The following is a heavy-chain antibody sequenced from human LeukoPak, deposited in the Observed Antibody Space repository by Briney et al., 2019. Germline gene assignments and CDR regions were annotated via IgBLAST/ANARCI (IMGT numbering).Heavy chain of an antibody. CDR1: GYTLTELS. J-gene: IGHJ4*02. CDR3: ATDWHYDILTGFGY. Sequence: GASVKVSCKVSGYTLTELSMHWVRQAPGKGLEWMGGFDPKDGETIYAQKFQGRVTMTEDTSTDTAYMELSSLRSEDTAVYYCATDWHYDILTGFGYWGQGTLVTVSS. D-gene: IGHD3-9*01. CDR2: FDPKDGET. V-gene: IGHV1-24*01.